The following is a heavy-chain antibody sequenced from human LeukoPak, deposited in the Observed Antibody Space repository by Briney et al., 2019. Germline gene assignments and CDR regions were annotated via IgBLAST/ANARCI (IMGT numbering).Heavy chain of an antibody. Sequence: PGGSLRLSCAASGFTFSTYWMHWVRQAPGKGPVWVSRINSDESSTTYADSVKGRFTISRDNAKNTLYLQMNSLRAEDTAVYYCAKSRRAYCSGGSCFGLWDYWGQGTLVTVSS. D-gene: IGHD2-15*01. CDR1: GFTFSTYW. V-gene: IGHV3-74*01. CDR3: AKSRRAYCSGGSCFGLWDY. J-gene: IGHJ4*02. CDR2: INSDESST.